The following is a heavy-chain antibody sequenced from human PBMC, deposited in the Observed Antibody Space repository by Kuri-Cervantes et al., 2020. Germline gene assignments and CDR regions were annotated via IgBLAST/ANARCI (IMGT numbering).Heavy chain of an antibody. CDR1: GFTFNDAW. V-gene: IGHV3-23*01. D-gene: IGHD2-2*01. CDR2: ISSSSSTI. Sequence: GGSLRLSCAASGFTFNDAWMSWVRQSPGKGLEWVSAISSSSSTIYYADSVKGRFTISRDNSKNTLYLQMNSLRAEDTAVYYCAKDGGVVVPAAPLYYYYGMDVWGQGTTVTVSS. J-gene: IGHJ6*02. CDR3: AKDGGVVVPAAPLYYYYGMDV.